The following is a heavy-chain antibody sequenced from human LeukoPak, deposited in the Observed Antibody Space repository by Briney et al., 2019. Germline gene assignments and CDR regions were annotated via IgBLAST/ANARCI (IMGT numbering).Heavy chain of an antibody. Sequence: ASVKVSCKASGYTFTGYYMHWVRQAPGQGLEWMGWINPNSGGTNYAQKFQGRVTMTRDTSISTAYMELSRLRSDHTAVYYCARVLPHIAAAVTRGNWFDPWGQGTLVTVSS. CDR3: ARVLPHIAAAVTRGNWFDP. J-gene: IGHJ5*02. CDR2: INPNSGGT. D-gene: IGHD6-13*01. CDR1: GYTFTGYY. V-gene: IGHV1-2*02.